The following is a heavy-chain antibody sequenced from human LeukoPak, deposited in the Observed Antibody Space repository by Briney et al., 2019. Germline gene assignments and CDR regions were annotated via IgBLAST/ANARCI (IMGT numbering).Heavy chain of an antibody. Sequence: GGSLRLSCAASGFSFSNYWMHWVRQAPGKGLVWVTRMNSDGSATYYADSVQGRFTISRDNAKNALYLQMNSLRAEDTAMYFCAKGPNYFDSWGQGTLVTVSS. V-gene: IGHV3-74*01. CDR3: AKGPNYFDS. CDR2: MNSDGSAT. CDR1: GFSFSNYW. J-gene: IGHJ4*02.